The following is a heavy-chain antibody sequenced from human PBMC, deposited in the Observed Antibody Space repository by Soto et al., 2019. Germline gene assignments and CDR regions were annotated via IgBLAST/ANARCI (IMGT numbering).Heavy chain of an antibody. CDR1: GFTFSNYN. J-gene: IGHJ4*02. CDR2: IGSGGTTM. D-gene: IGHD1-1*01. Sequence: PGGSLRLSCVASGFTFSNYNMNWVRQAPGKGLEWVSYIGSGGTTMYYADSVKGRFTISRDNARNSLYLQMNSLRAEDMAVYYCACISTTDYWGQGTLVTVSS. V-gene: IGHV3-48*01. CDR3: ACISTTDY.